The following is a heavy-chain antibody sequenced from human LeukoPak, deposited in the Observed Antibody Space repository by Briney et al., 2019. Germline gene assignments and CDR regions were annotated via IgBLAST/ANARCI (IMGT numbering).Heavy chain of an antibody. J-gene: IGHJ4*02. CDR2: IFPADSSI. CDR3: ARGRYFDY. Sequence: AESLKISCKGSGDSFATYWIGWVRQMPGKGLEWMGIIFPADSSITYSPSFQGQDTISADKSISTAYLQWSSLEASDTAIYYCARGRYFDYWGQGTLVTVSS. V-gene: IGHV5-51*01. CDR1: GDSFATYW.